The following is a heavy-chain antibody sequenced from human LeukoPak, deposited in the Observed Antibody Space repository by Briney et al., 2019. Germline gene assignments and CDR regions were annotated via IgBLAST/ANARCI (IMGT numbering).Heavy chain of an antibody. CDR1: GYSFTSYW. CDR2: INPNSGGT. CDR3: ARGVGYSGYDYEFWRGFRTLYNWFDP. D-gene: IGHD5-12*01. Sequence: GESLKISCQGSGYSFTSYWIGWVRQAPGQGLECMGWINPNSGGTNYAQKVQGRVTMTRDTSISTAYMELSRLRSEETAVYYCARGVGYSGYDYEFWRGFRTLYNWFDPWGQGTLVTVSS. V-gene: IGHV1-2*02. J-gene: IGHJ5*02.